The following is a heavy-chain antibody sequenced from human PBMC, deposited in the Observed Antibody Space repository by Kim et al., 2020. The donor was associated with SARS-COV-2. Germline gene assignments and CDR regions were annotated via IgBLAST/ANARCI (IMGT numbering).Heavy chain of an antibody. CDR2: IDYTGTT. Sequence: SETLSLTCAVFGGSISSGDFYWGWIRQPPGKGLEWIGNIDYTGTTYYNPSLKSRVSMSVDSSKNQFSLRLTSLTVAYTAVYYCARPYRRRGGGAWFDPWGQGTLVTVSS. D-gene: IGHD4-4*01. CDR3: ARPYRRRGGGAWFDP. V-gene: IGHV4-39*01. J-gene: IGHJ5*02. CDR1: GGSISSGDFY.